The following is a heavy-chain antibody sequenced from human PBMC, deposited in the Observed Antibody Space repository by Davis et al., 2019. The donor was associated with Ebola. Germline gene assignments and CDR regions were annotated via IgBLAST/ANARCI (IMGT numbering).Heavy chain of an antibody. J-gene: IGHJ4*02. CDR1: GYSFTNYW. D-gene: IGHD5-12*01. CDR3: AIPSLRGDDFAY. V-gene: IGHV5-51*01. CDR2: IYPGDSDT. Sequence: GESLKISCKGSGYSFTNYWIGWVRQMPGKGLEWMGIIYPGDSDTRYSPSFQGQVTISVDKSIKTAYLQWSSLKASDTAMYYSAIPSLRGDDFAYWGQGTPVTVSS.